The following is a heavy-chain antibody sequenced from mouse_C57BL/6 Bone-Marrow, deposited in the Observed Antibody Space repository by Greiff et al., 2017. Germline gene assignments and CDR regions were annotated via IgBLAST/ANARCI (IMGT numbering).Heavy chain of an antibody. CDR1: GYSITSGYY. Sequence: EVKLMESGPGLVKPSQSLSLTCSVTGYSITSGYYWNWIRQFPGNKLEWMGYISYDGSNNYNPSLKNRISITRDTSKNQFFLKLNSVTTEDTATYYCAATVGAMDYWGQGTSVTVSS. D-gene: IGHD1-1*01. J-gene: IGHJ4*01. V-gene: IGHV3-6*01. CDR2: ISYDGSN. CDR3: AATVGAMDY.